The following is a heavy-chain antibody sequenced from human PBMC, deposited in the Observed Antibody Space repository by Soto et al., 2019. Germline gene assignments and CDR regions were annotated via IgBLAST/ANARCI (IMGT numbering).Heavy chain of an antibody. J-gene: IGHJ3*02. CDR3: ARVLSYGYDAFDI. CDR2: IIPIFGTA. Sequence: SVKVSCKASGGTFSSYAISWLRQAPGQGLEWMGGIIPIFGTANYAQKFQGRVTITADESTSTAYMELSSLRSEDTAVYYCARVLSYGYDAFDIWGQGTMVTVSS. V-gene: IGHV1-69*13. CDR1: GGTFSSYA. D-gene: IGHD5-18*01.